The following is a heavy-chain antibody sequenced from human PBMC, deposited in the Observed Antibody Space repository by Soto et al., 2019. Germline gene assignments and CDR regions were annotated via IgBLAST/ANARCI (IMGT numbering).Heavy chain of an antibody. D-gene: IGHD4-17*01. CDR1: GFTFSDYY. V-gene: IGHV3-11*03. CDR2: ISSSSTYT. Sequence: GGSLRLSCVASGFTFSDYYMSWIRQAPGKGLEWVSYISSSSTYTNYADSVKGRFTISRDNAKNSLYLQMNSLRPEDTAVYSCARMTTVTSWFDPWGQGTLVTVSS. CDR3: ARMTTVTSWFDP. J-gene: IGHJ5*02.